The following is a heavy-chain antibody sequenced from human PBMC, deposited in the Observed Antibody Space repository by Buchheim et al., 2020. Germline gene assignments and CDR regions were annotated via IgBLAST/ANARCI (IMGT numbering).Heavy chain of an antibody. Sequence: EVQLVESGGDLIQPGGSLRLSCAASGFTFSRFGINWVRQAPGKGLEWLAYIRESNSPIYYADSVRGRFTISRENARDSVNLQINSLTNEDTAVYYCAREADSESYRGYFYYYMDVWGKGTT. J-gene: IGHJ6*03. CDR1: GFTFSRFG. CDR2: IRESNSPI. CDR3: AREADSESYRGYFYYYMDV. V-gene: IGHV3-48*02. D-gene: IGHD1-26*01.